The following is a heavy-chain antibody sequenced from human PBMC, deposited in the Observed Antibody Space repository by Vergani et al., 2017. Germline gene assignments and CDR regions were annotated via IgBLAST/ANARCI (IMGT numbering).Heavy chain of an antibody. CDR3: AREQWLPIDYFDY. D-gene: IGHD6-19*01. Sequence: VQLVQSGAEVKKPGESLKISCKGSGYSFTSYGISWVRQAPGQGLEWMGWISAYNGNTNYAQKLQGRVTMTTDTSTSTAYMELRSLRSDDTAVYYCAREQWLPIDYFDYWGQGTLVTVSS. CDR2: ISAYNGNT. J-gene: IGHJ4*02. V-gene: IGHV1-18*04. CDR1: GYSFTSYG.